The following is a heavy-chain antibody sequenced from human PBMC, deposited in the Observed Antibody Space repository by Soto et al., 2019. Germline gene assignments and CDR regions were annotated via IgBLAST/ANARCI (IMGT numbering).Heavy chain of an antibody. Sequence: SETLSLTCSVSGGSISSSSFYWGWVRQPPGKGLEWIASIYSSGYTYYNPSLKSRVTISIDTSRNHFSLRLTSVTAADTAVYYCARHDYGSGSFFDYWGQGTLVTVSS. D-gene: IGHD4-17*01. CDR2: IYSSGYT. CDR1: GGSISSSSFY. CDR3: ARHDYGSGSFFDY. V-gene: IGHV4-39*01. J-gene: IGHJ4*02.